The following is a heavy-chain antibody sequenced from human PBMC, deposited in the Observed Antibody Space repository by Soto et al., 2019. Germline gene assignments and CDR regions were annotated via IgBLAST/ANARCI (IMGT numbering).Heavy chain of an antibody. CDR1: GGSISSSSYY. V-gene: IGHV4-39*01. CDR3: ARLNHRLLWFGELLGDFDY. J-gene: IGHJ4*02. CDR2: IYYSGST. Sequence: SETPSLTCTVSGGSISSSSYYWGWIRQPPGKGLEWIGSIYYSGSTYYNPSLKSRVTISVDTSKNQFSLKLSSVTAADTAVYYCARLNHRLLWFGELLGDFDYWGQGTLVTVSS. D-gene: IGHD3-10*01.